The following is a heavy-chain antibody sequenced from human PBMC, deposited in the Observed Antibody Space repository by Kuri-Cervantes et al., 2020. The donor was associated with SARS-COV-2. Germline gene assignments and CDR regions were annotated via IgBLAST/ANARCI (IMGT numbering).Heavy chain of an antibody. CDR1: GGSISSSNW. CDR2: IYHRGST. Sequence: SETLSLTCAVSGGSISSSNWWSWVRQPPGKGLEWIGEIYHRGSTNYNPSLKSRVTISVDKSKNQFSLKLSSVTAADTAVYYCARKVGGGDLYYYGMDVWGQGTTVTVSS. V-gene: IGHV4-4*02. D-gene: IGHD4-17*01. CDR3: ARKVGGGDLYYYGMDV. J-gene: IGHJ6*02.